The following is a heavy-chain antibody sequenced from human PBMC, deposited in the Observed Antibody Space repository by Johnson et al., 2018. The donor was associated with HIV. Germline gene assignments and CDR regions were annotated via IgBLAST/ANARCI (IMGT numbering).Heavy chain of an antibody. CDR3: ARDLPLLKSPLLDAFDI. CDR2: INWNGGST. V-gene: IGHV3-20*04. CDR1: GFTFDDYG. D-gene: IGHD2-15*01. Sequence: VQLVESGGGVVRPGGSLRLSCAASGFTFDDYGMSWVRQAPGKGLEWVSGINWNGGSTGYADSVKGRFTISRDNAKNSLYLQMNSLRAEDTALYYCARDLPLLKSPLLDAFDIWGQGTMVTVSS. J-gene: IGHJ3*02.